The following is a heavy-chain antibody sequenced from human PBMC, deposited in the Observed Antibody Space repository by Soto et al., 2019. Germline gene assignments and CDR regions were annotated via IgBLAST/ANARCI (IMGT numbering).Heavy chain of an antibody. CDR2: VYYDGRT. J-gene: IGHJ5*02. V-gene: IGHV4-39*01. D-gene: IGHD2-2*01. CDR1: GVSISSDYYY. CDR3: ARHHRQYQANSWFAP. Sequence: QLQLQESGPGLVKPSETLSLTCTVSGVSISSDYYYWGWIRQPLGKGLEWIGSVYYDGRTYYNPSLRSRITVSVDTSKNQFSLKLTSVTAADTAMFYCARHHRQYQANSWFAPWGQGTLVTVSS.